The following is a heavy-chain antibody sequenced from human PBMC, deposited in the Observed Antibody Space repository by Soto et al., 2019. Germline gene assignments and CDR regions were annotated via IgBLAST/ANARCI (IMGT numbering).Heavy chain of an antibody. J-gene: IGHJ1*01. CDR3: TRALDTSGYYFTQY. D-gene: IGHD3-22*01. CDR1: GFTFGDYY. V-gene: IGHV3-49*03. CDR2: IRSKAHGGTT. Sequence: EVQLVESGGGLVQPGRSLRLSCRGFGFTFGDYYMSWLRQAPGRGLEWVGFIRSKAHGGTTEYAASVKGRFSMSRDDSKTIAYLQMDSLKTEDTGVYYCTRALDTSGYYFTQYWGQGTLVTVSS.